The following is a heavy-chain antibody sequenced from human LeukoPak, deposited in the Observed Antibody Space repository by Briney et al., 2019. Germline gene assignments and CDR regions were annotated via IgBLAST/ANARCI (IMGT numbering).Heavy chain of an antibody. D-gene: IGHD3-22*01. V-gene: IGHV3-21*01. Sequence: GGSLRLSCAASGFTFSTYSMNWVRQAPGKGLEWVSSISSSSSYIYYADSVKGRFTISRDNAKNSLYLQMNSLRAEDTAVYHCARVWMYYYDSSGYCDYWGQGTLVTVSS. CDR3: ARVWMYYYDSSGYCDY. CDR2: ISSSSSYI. J-gene: IGHJ4*02. CDR1: GFTFSTYS.